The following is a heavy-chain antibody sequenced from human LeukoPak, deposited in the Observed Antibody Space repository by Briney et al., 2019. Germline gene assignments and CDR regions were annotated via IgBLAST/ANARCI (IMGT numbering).Heavy chain of an antibody. J-gene: IGHJ4*02. Sequence: PSETLSLTCTVSGGSISSYYWSWIRQPPGKGLEWIGYIYYSGSTNYNPSLKSRVTISVDTSKNQFSLKLSSVTAADTAVYYCATGVGSGYSNPFDYWGQGTLVTVSS. V-gene: IGHV4-59*01. D-gene: IGHD4-11*01. CDR3: ATGVGSGYSNPFDY. CDR2: IYYSGST. CDR1: GGSISSYY.